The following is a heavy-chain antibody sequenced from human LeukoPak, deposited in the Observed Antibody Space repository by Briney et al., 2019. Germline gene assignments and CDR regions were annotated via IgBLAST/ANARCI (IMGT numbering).Heavy chain of an antibody. Sequence: SETLSLTCAVSGGSISSGGYSWSWIRQPPGKGLEWIGYIYHSGSTYYNPSLKSRVTISVDRSKNQFSLKLSSVTAADTAVYYCARNPLTTRPNDAFDIWGQGTMVTVSS. J-gene: IGHJ3*02. CDR1: GGSISSGGYS. CDR3: ARNPLTTRPNDAFDI. V-gene: IGHV4-30-2*01. CDR2: IYHSGST. D-gene: IGHD4-17*01.